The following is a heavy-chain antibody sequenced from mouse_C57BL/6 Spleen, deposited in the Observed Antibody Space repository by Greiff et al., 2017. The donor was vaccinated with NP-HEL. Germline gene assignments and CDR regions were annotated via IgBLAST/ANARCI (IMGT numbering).Heavy chain of an antibody. Sequence: QVQLKESGPELVKPGASVKISCKASGYAFTSSWMTWVKQRPGQGLEWIGRIYPGAGGTNYNGKFKGKATLTVDKSSSTAYMQLSSLTSEDSAVSCATKKDGARDYWGQGTSVTVSS. V-gene: IGHV1-82*01. CDR1: GYAFTSSW. CDR3: TKKDGARDY. J-gene: IGHJ4*01. CDR2: IYPGAGGT.